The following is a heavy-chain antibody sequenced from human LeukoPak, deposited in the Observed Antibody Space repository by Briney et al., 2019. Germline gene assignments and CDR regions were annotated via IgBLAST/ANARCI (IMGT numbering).Heavy chain of an antibody. J-gene: IGHJ4*02. CDR3: ARDGGATMVRGVATYDS. V-gene: IGHV3-30*03. Sequence: GRSLRLSCAASGLTFSSYGMHWVRQAPGKGLEWVAVISYDGSTKYYADSVKGRFTISRDNSKNTLYLQMNSLRAEDTAVYYCARDGGATMVRGVATYDSWGQGTLVTVSS. D-gene: IGHD3-10*01. CDR1: GLTFSSYG. CDR2: ISYDGSTK.